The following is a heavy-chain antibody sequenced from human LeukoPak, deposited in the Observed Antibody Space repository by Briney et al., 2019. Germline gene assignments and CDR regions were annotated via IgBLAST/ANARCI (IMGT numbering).Heavy chain of an antibody. J-gene: IGHJ6*02. D-gene: IGHD2-8*01. Sequence: RTGGSLRLSCAASGFTFSSYSMNWVRQAPGKGLEWVSYISSSSTIYYADSVKGRFTISRDNAKNSLYLQMNSLRAEDTAVYYCARAIRHVLMAYAWYYYGMDVWGQGTTVTVSS. V-gene: IGHV3-48*01. CDR1: GFTFSSYS. CDR3: ARAIRHVLMAYAWYYYGMDV. CDR2: ISSSSTI.